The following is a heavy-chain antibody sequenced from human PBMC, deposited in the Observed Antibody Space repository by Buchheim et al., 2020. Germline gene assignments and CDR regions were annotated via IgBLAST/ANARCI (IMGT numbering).Heavy chain of an antibody. CDR1: GGSISSSNW. CDR3: ARDPFQPLMAAATDRFDI. Sequence: QVQLQESGPGLVKPSGTLSLTCAVSGGSISSSNWWSWVRQPPGKGLEWIGEIYHSGSTNYNPSINGRVTISVDKSKNQFSLKLSSVTAADTAVYYCARDPFQPLMAAATDRFDIWGQGT. V-gene: IGHV4-4*02. J-gene: IGHJ3*02. CDR2: IYHSGST. D-gene: IGHD6-13*01.